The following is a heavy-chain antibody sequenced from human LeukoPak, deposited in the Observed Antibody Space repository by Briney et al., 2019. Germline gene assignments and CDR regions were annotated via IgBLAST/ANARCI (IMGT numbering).Heavy chain of an antibody. CDR3: ARVLVPGYYYGMDV. CDR1: GGTFSSYA. V-gene: IGHV1-69*04. J-gene: IGHJ6*02. Sequence: SVKVSCKASGGTFSSYAISWVRQAPGQGLEWMGRIIPILGIATYAQKFQGRVTITADKSTSTAYMELSSLRSEDTAVYYCARVLVPGYYYGMDVWGQGTTVTVSS. CDR2: IIPILGIA.